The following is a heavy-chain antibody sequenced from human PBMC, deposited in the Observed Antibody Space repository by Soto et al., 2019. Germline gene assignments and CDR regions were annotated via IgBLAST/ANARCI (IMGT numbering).Heavy chain of an antibody. Sequence: QVQLVQSGAEVKKPVASVKVSCKASGYTFTSYGISWVRQAPGQGLEWMGWISAYNGNTNYAQKLQGRDTMTTDTSTSTVYIERRSLRSDDTAVYYCARVDTAMVAVDYWGQGNLVTVSS. D-gene: IGHD5-18*01. J-gene: IGHJ4*02. CDR1: GYTFTSYG. V-gene: IGHV1-18*04. CDR3: ARVDTAMVAVDY. CDR2: ISAYNGNT.